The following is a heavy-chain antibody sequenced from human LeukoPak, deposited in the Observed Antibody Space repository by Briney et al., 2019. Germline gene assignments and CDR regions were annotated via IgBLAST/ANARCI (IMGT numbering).Heavy chain of an antibody. D-gene: IGHD3-10*01. CDR1: GGSISRYY. Sequence: PSETLSLTCTGYGGSISRYYWSWIRQPPGKGLEWIGYIYYSGSTNYNPSLKSRVTISVDTSKNQFSLKLSSVTAADTAVYYCARGDTMLLYYFGYWGQGTLVTVSS. CDR3: ARGDTMLLYYFGY. V-gene: IGHV4-59*01. CDR2: IYYSGST. J-gene: IGHJ4*02.